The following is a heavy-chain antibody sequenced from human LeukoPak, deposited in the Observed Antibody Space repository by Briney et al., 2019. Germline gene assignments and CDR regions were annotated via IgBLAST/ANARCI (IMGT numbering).Heavy chain of an antibody. CDR3: AKDSYSYGYRFEV. CDR2: ISGKSDSM. CDR1: GFTFDDFA. V-gene: IGHV3-9*01. D-gene: IGHD5-18*01. Sequence: GGSLRLSCAGSGFTFDDFAIHWVRQAPGKGLEWVSHISGKSDSMAYADSLRGRFTISRDNAKNSLYLQMNSLTAEDTAFYYCAKDSYSYGYRFEVWGQGTMVTVSS. J-gene: IGHJ3*01.